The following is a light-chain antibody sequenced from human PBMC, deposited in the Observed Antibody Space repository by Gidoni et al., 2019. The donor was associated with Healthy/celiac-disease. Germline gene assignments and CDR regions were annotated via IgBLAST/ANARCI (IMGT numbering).Light chain of an antibody. CDR2: DVS. Sequence: QSALTQPRSVSGSPAPPVTISCTGTSSDVGGYNYVSWYQQHPGKAPKLMIYDVSKRPSGVPDRFSGSKSGNTASLTISGLQAEDEADYYCCSYAGSYTYVFGTGTKVTVL. J-gene: IGLJ1*01. CDR3: CSYAGSYTYV. V-gene: IGLV2-11*01. CDR1: SSDVGGYNY.